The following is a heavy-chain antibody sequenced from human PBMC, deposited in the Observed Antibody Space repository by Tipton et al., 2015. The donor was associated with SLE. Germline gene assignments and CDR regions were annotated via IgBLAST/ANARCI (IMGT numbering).Heavy chain of an antibody. CDR3: ARGRLYDFWSAFQH. V-gene: IGHV4-61*09. D-gene: IGHD3-3*01. CDR2: IYTSGST. Sequence: TLSLTCTVSGGSISSGSYYWTWIRQPAGKGLEWIGYIYTSGSTNYNPSLKSRVTISVDTSKNQFSLKLSSVTAADTAVYYCARGRLYDFWSAFQHWGQGTLVTVSS. CDR1: GGSISSGSYY. J-gene: IGHJ1*01.